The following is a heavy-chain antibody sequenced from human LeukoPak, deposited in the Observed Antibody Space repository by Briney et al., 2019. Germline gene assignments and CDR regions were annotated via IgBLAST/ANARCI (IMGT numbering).Heavy chain of an antibody. Sequence: GGSLRLSCAASGFTFSSYEMNWVRQAPGKGLEWVSYISSSGSTIYYADSVKGRFTISRDNAKNSLYLQMNSLRAEDTAVYYCARVGWYSGYDLGSKPDYWGQGTLVTVSS. CDR1: GFTFSSYE. V-gene: IGHV3-48*03. CDR3: ARVGWYSGYDLGSKPDY. CDR2: ISSSGSTI. D-gene: IGHD5-12*01. J-gene: IGHJ4*02.